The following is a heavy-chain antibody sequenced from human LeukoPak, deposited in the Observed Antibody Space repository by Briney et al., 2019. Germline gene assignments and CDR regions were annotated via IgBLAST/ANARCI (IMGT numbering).Heavy chain of an antibody. Sequence: KSSETLSLTCTVSGGYISSYSWSWIRQPPGKGLEWIGYMYSRGRTNDNPSLKSRVTISRDTSKNQLSLRVTSVTAADTAMYYCARHYLYGDPPAFDIWGQGTMVTVSS. CDR2: MYSRGRT. CDR3: ARHYLYGDPPAFDI. CDR1: GGYISSYS. J-gene: IGHJ3*02. D-gene: IGHD4-17*01. V-gene: IGHV4-59*08.